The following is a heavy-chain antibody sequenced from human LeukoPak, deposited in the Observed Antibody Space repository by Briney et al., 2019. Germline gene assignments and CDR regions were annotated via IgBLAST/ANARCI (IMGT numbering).Heavy chain of an antibody. Sequence: GESLKISCAASGHSLSDYWMNWVRQAPGKGLEWVANIKQDGSEEYYVDSVKGRFTLSRDNAKKSLYLQMNSLRAEDTAVYYCAGSSGWARYFDYWGQGTLVTVSS. D-gene: IGHD6-19*01. V-gene: IGHV3-7*05. CDR3: AGSSGWARYFDY. CDR1: GHSLSDYW. CDR2: IKQDGSEE. J-gene: IGHJ4*02.